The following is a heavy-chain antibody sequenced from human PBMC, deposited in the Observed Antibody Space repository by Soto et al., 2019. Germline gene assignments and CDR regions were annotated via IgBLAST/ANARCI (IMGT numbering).Heavy chain of an antibody. J-gene: IGHJ4*02. Sequence: EVQLVESGGGVVRPGGSLRLSCAASGFTFDDYGMSWVRQAPGKGLEWVSGINWNGGITGYADSVKGRFTISRDNAKNSLYLQMNSLRAEDTALYHCERDLSIAAAGRGVFDYWGQGTLVTVSS. CDR1: GFTFDDYG. D-gene: IGHD6-13*01. V-gene: IGHV3-20*01. CDR2: INWNGGIT. CDR3: ERDLSIAAAGRGVFDY.